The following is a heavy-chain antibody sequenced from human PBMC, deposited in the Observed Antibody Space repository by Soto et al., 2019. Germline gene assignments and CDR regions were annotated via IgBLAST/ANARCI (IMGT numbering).Heavy chain of an antibody. CDR3: ARRTVNIRTFYSGLKTHCFDY. J-gene: IGHJ4*02. Sequence: PSETLSLTCTVSGGSMRSYYLSWIRQTPGKGLEWIGSIYYSGSTYYNPSLQSRVAISVDTSKNQFSLKLKSVTAADTAIYYCARRTVNIRTFYSGLKTHCFDYWGQGAPVTVSS. CDR2: IYYSGST. V-gene: IGHV4-39*01. D-gene: IGHD6-19*01. CDR1: GGSMRSYY.